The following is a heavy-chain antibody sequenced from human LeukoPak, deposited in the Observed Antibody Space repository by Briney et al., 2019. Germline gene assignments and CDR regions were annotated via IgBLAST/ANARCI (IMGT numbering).Heavy chain of an antibody. CDR1: GGSISSGSYY. V-gene: IGHV4-31*03. CDR3: VRAAPPYCNSANCGDY. D-gene: IGHD2-2*01. J-gene: IGHJ4*02. Sequence: SETLSLTCTVSGGSISSGSYYWSWIRQHPGKGLEWIGYLYYTESTYYNPSLKSRVTISLDTSENQFSLRLSSVTAADTAVYYCVRAAPPYCNSANCGDYWGQGTLVTVSS. CDR2: LYYTEST.